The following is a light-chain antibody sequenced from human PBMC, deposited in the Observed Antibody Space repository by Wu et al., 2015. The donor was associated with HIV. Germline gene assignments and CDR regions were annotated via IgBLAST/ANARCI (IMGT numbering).Light chain of an antibody. Sequence: EIVLTQSPGTLSLSPGERATLSCRSSQSVSAFLAWYQQKPGQAPRLLIYGASSRATGIPDRFSGSGSGTDFTLTLSRLEPEDFAVYYCQQYGSSPWTFGQGTKVEIK. CDR3: QQYGSSPWT. CDR1: QSVSAF. V-gene: IGKV3-20*01. CDR2: GAS. J-gene: IGKJ1*01.